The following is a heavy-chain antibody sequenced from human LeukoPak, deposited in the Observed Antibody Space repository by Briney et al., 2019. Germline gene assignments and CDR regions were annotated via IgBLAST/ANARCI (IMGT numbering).Heavy chain of an antibody. CDR2: ISYDGSNK. CDR1: GFTFSSYS. Sequence: GSLRLSCSASGFTFSSYSMHWGRQAPGKGLEGVAVISYDGSNKYYADSVKGRFTISRDNSKNTLYLQMNSLRAEDTAVYYCAREGGIAVAGALDYWGQGTLVTVSS. V-gene: IGHV3-30*04. D-gene: IGHD6-19*01. J-gene: IGHJ4*02. CDR3: AREGGIAVAGALDY.